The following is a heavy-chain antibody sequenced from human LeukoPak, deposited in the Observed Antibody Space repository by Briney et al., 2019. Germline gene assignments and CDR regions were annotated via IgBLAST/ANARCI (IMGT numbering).Heavy chain of an antibody. D-gene: IGHD6-19*01. CDR3: ARGPEQWLVEGDYYYYYYMDV. V-gene: IGHV3-21*05. Sequence: GGSLRLSCAASGFSFSTYSMNWVRQAPGNGLEWVSYISSSSSYIYYADSVKGRFTISRDNAKNSLYLQMNSLRAEDTAVYYCARGPEQWLVEGDYYYYYYMDVWGKGTTVTVSS. J-gene: IGHJ6*03. CDR2: ISSSSSYI. CDR1: GFSFSTYS.